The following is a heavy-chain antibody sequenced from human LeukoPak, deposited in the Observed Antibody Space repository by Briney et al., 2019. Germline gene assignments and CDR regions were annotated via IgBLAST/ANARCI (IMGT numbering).Heavy chain of an antibody. CDR1: GFTFSSYA. D-gene: IGHD2-2*02. CDR3: ARWACSSNSCYNDY. Sequence: PGGSLRLSCAASGFTFSSYAMSWVRQAPGKGLEWVSVIYSGGSTYYADSVKGRFTISRDNSKNTLYLQMNSLRAEDTAVYYCARWACSSNSCYNDYWGQGTLVTVSS. J-gene: IGHJ4*02. V-gene: IGHV3-53*01. CDR2: IYSGGST.